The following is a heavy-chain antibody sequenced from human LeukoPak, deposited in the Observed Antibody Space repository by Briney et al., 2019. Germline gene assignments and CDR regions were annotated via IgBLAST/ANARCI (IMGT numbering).Heavy chain of an antibody. CDR1: GYSFTNYW. Sequence: GESLQCSCKGSGYSFTNYWIGWVRQMPGKGLEWMGIIHPRDSDTRYSPSFQGQVTISADKSISTAYLQWSSLKASDTAMYYCARRYCSGSSCYLLDQWAQGTVVTVSS. D-gene: IGHD2-15*01. V-gene: IGHV5-51*01. J-gene: IGHJ4*02. CDR2: IHPRDSDT. CDR3: ARRYCSGSSCYLLDQ.